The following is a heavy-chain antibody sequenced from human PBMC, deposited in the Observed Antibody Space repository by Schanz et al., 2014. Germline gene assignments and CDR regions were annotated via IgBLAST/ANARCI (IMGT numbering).Heavy chain of an antibody. J-gene: IGHJ4*02. Sequence: QVQLVQSGAEVKKPGASVKVSCKASGYTFSSYGISWVRQAPGQGLEWMGWMNPKSGNTGYAQKLQGRVTMTTDTSASTAYMELRSLRSDDTAVYYCARLSNSSVGYFDYWGQGTLVTVSS. V-gene: IGHV1-18*04. CDR1: GYTFSSYG. D-gene: IGHD6-6*01. CDR2: MNPKSGNT. CDR3: ARLSNSSVGYFDY.